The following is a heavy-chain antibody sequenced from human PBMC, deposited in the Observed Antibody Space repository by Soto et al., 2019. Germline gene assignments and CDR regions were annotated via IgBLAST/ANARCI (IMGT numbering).Heavy chain of an antibody. D-gene: IGHD4-4*01. CDR3: ARDLRYSSDYYYYGMDV. CDR2: IWYDGSNK. J-gene: IGHJ6*02. V-gene: IGHV3-33*01. CDR1: GFTFSSYG. Sequence: GGSLRLSCAASGFTFSSYGMHWVRQAPGKGLEWVAVIWYDGSNKYYADSVKGRFTISRDNSKNTLYLQMNSLRAEDTAVYYCARDLRYSSDYYYYGMDVWGQGTTVTVSS.